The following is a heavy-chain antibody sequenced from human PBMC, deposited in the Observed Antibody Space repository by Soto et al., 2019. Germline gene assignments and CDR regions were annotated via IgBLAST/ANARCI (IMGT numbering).Heavy chain of an antibody. CDR3: ARVSGRRTTGTLAPDY. D-gene: IGHD1-1*01. Sequence: GVSLRLSCAASGFTFSDYYMSWIRQTPGKGLEWVSYISSSGSTIYYADSVKGRFTISRDNAKNSLYLQMNSLRAEDTAVYYCARVSGRRTTGTLAPDYWGQGTLVTVFS. CDR2: ISSSGSTI. V-gene: IGHV3-11*01. J-gene: IGHJ4*02. CDR1: GFTFSDYY.